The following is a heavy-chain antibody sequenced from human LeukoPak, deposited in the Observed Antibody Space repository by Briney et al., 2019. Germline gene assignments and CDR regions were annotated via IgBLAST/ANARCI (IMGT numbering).Heavy chain of an antibody. CDR1: GFTFSTYG. Sequence: GGSLRLSCVASGFTFSTYGMSWVRQAPGKGLEWVANIKQDGSDKYYVDSVKGRFTISRDNAKNSLFLQMNSLRAEDTALYYCARGCSRAACPYYFDYWGRGTLVTVSS. D-gene: IGHD2-15*01. CDR2: IKQDGSDK. J-gene: IGHJ4*02. V-gene: IGHV3-7*01. CDR3: ARGCSRAACPYYFDY.